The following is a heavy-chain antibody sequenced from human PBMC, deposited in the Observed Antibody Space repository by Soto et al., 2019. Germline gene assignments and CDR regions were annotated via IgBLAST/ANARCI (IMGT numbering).Heavy chain of an antibody. J-gene: IGHJ6*02. D-gene: IGHD3-9*01. CDR1: GFTFSSYD. CDR2: IGTAGDT. Sequence: GGSLRLSCAASGFTFSSYDMHWVRQATGKGLEWVSAIGTAGDTYYPGSVKGRFTISRENAKNSLYLQMNSLSAEDTAVYYCARASAYYYFLTGYFTLQPEQYYYGMDVWGQGTTVTVS. CDR3: ARASAYYYFLTGYFTLQPEQYYYGMDV. V-gene: IGHV3-13*01.